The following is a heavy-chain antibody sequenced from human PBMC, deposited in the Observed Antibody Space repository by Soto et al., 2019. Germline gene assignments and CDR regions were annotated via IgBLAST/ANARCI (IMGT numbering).Heavy chain of an antibody. CDR3: ASSTSYSYFDY. V-gene: IGHV4-31*11. D-gene: IGHD4-4*01. J-gene: IGHJ4*02. CDR1: CGSISSGGYY. CDR2: IYYSGST. Sequence: SETLSLTCAVSCGSISSGGYYWTWIRQHPGKGLEWIGYIYYSGSTNYNPSLKSRVTISVDTSKNQFSLKLSSVTAADTAVYYCASSTSYSYFDYWGQGTLVTVS.